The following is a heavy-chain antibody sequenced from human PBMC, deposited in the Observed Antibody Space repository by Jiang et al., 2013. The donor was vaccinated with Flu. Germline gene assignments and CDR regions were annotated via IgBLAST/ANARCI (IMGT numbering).Heavy chain of an antibody. CDR1: GGSISSYY. CDR2: IYYSGST. V-gene: IGHV4-59*01. CDR3: ARETYYYDSSGWDD. D-gene: IGHD3-22*01. J-gene: IGHJ4*02. Sequence: LLKPSETLSLTCTVSGGSISSYYWSWIRQPPGKGLEWIGYIYYSGSTNYNPSLKSRVTISVDTSKNQFSLKLSSVTAADTAVYYCARETYYYDSSGWDDWGQGTLVTVSS.